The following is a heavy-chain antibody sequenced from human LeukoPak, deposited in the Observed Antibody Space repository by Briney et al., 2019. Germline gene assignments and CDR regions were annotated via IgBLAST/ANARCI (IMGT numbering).Heavy chain of an antibody. J-gene: IGHJ5*02. CDR2: INHSGST. CDR1: GGSFSGYY. V-gene: IGHV4-34*01. D-gene: IGHD3-10*01. CDR3: ARDRVLLWFGELSGPNWIDP. Sequence: SETLSLTCAVYGGSFSGYYWSWIRQPPGKGLEWIGEINHSGSTNYNPSLKSRVTISVDTSKNQFSLKLSSVTAADTAVYYCARDRVLLWFGELSGPNWIDPWGQGTLVTVSS.